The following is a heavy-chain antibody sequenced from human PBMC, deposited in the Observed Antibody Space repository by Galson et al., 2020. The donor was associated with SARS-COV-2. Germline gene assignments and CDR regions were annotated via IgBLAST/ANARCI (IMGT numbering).Heavy chain of an antibody. CDR1: GGTFSSYV. CDR2: IIPISGTA. J-gene: IGHJ4*02. D-gene: IGHD2-15*01. CDR3: WSTLGYCSGGTCYTYGTFDY. Sequence: SVKVSCKASGGTFSSYVFSWVRQAPGQGLEWMGGIIPISGTANYAQKFQGRVTITADESTSTAHMELSSLRSEDTAVYYCWSTLGYCSGGTCYTYGTFDYWGQGTLVTVSS. V-gene: IGHV1-69*13.